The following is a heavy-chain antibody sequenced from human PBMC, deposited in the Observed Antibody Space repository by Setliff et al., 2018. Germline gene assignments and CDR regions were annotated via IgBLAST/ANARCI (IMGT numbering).Heavy chain of an antibody. Sequence: ASVKVSCKASGYIFTNYAIHWVRQAPGQRLEWMGWINAGNGNTRYSQKFQGRVTITRDTSANTAYMELSSLRSEDTAVYYCATRGYSSGWYYFDYWGQGTLVTVSS. CDR2: INAGNGNT. V-gene: IGHV1-3*01. CDR3: ATRGYSSGWYYFDY. J-gene: IGHJ4*02. CDR1: GYIFTNYA. D-gene: IGHD6-19*01.